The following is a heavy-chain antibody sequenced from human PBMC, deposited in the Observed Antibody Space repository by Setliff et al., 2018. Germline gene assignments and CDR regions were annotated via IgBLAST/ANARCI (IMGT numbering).Heavy chain of an antibody. CDR1: GFTFRNYA. J-gene: IGHJ3*02. CDR2: VSTYNGDT. CDR3: ARRPIALAGYRKGAFDI. D-gene: IGHD6-19*01. Sequence: ASVKVSCKASGFTFRNYAIGWVRQAPGQGLEWMGWVSTYNGDTKYAQNFRGRVTMTTDMSTSTVYMELRTLRSDDTAVYFCARRPIALAGYRKGAFDIWGQGTMVTV. V-gene: IGHV1-18*01.